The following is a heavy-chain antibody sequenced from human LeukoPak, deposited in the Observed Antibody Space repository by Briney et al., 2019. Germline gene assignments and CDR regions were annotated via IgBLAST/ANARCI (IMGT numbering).Heavy chain of an antibody. V-gene: IGHV4-61*02. CDR3: ARGEKGSSSGSINY. CDR1: GGSIISGTYY. CDR2: MYTSGST. J-gene: IGHJ4*02. D-gene: IGHD6-6*01. Sequence: PSQTLSLTCTVSGGSIISGTYYWSCIRQTARKRLERIGRMYTSGSTNYNPSLESRVTISVDTSKNQFSLKLSSVTAADTAVYYCARGEKGSSSGSINYWGQGTLVTVSS.